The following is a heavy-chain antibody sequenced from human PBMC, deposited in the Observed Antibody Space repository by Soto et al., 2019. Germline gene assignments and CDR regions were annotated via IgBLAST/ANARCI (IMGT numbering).Heavy chain of an antibody. CDR3: ARAHYYDISCYYPNFGY. Sequence: QVQLVQSGAEVKKPGASVKVSCKASGYTFTSYDINWVRQATGQGLEWMGWMNPNSGNTGYAQKFQGRVTMTRNNSVSTAYMELSSLRSEDTAVYYCARAHYYDISCYYPNFGYWGHGTLVTVSS. CDR2: MNPNSGNT. J-gene: IGHJ4*01. D-gene: IGHD3-22*01. CDR1: GYTFTSYD. V-gene: IGHV1-8*01.